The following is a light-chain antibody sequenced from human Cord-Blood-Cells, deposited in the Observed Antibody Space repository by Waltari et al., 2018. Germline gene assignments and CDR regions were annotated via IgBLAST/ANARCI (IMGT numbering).Light chain of an antibody. V-gene: IGLV2-11*01. CDR2: DVS. Sequence: QSARTQPRPVSGSPGHSVTISCTRTSSDVGGYNYVSWYQQHPGKAPKLMIYDVSTRPSGVPDRFSGSKSGNTASLTISGLQAEDEADYYCCSYAGSYWVFGGGTKLTVL. CDR1: SSDVGGYNY. J-gene: IGLJ3*02. CDR3: CSYAGSYWV.